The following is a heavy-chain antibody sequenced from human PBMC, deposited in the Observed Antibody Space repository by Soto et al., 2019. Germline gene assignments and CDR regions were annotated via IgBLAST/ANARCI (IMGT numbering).Heavy chain of an antibody. CDR1: GYTLTSYA. CDR3: ARGNVVVVAATPTEYFQH. J-gene: IGHJ1*01. V-gene: IGHV1-69*13. CDR2: IIPIFGTA. D-gene: IGHD2-15*01. Sequence: GASVKVSCKASGYTLTSYAISWVRQAPGQGLEWMGGIIPIFGTANYAQKFQGRVTITADESTSTAYMELSSLRSEDTAVYYCARGNVVVVAATPTEYFQHWGQGTLVTVSS.